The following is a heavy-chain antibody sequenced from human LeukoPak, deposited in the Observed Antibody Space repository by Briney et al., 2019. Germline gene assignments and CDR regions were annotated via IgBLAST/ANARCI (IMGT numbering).Heavy chain of an antibody. CDR2: IIPIFGTA. D-gene: IGHD3-10*01. CDR3: ARDMRGGSGSYYYYGMDV. Sequence: SVKVSCKASGGTFSSYAISWVRQAPGQGLEWMGGIIPIFGTANYAQKFQGRVTITADESTSTAYMELSSLRSEDTAVYYCARDMRGGSGSYYYYGMDVWGQGTTVTVSS. J-gene: IGHJ6*02. CDR1: GGTFSSYA. V-gene: IGHV1-69*13.